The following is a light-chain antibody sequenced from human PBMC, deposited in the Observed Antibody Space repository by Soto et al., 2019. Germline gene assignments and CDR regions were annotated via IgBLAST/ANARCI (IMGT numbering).Light chain of an antibody. CDR1: LNIGDS. CDR2: GAS. V-gene: IGKV1-39*01. CDR3: LQTYNLPRT. J-gene: IGKJ1*01. Sequence: GDRVTITCRASLNIGDSLSWFQQKAGKPPTQLIYGASASQSGVPVRFSGSASGTDFTLTIRNMQREDFATYYCLQTYNLPRTFGQGTKVDIK.